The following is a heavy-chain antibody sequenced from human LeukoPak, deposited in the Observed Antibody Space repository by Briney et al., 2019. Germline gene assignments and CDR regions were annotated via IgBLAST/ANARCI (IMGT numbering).Heavy chain of an antibody. CDR3: ARSGQCDS. Sequence: GGSLRLSCAASGFTVSSNYMSWVRQAPGRGLEWVSGISTSGNTYHADSVKGRFTISRDNSKNTVFLQMNSLRADDTAVYYCARSGQCDSWGQGTLVTVSS. J-gene: IGHJ4*02. D-gene: IGHD3-10*01. V-gene: IGHV3-53*01. CDR2: ISTSGNT. CDR1: GFTVSSNY.